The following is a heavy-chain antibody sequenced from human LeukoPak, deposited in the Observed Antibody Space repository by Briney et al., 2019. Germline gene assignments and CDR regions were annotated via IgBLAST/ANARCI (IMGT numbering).Heavy chain of an antibody. CDR2: IYTTGGST. D-gene: IGHD6-19*01. CDR3: ARLVYSSGSSVTATLDS. CDR1: GGSISIYY. Sequence: PSETLSLTCTVSGGSISIYYWSWIWQPPGKGLEWIGYIYTTGGSTNYNPSLQSRVTISVDTSKNQFSLKLRSVTAADTAVYYCARLVYSSGSSVTATLDSWGQGTLVTVSS. V-gene: IGHV4-4*08. J-gene: IGHJ4*02.